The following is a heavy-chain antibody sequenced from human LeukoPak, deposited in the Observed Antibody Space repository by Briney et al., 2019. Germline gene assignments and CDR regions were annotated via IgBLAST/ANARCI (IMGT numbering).Heavy chain of an antibody. J-gene: IGHJ6*02. CDR2: ISSSSSYI. CDR1: GFTFSSYS. Sequence: GESLRLSCAASGFTFSSYSMNWVRQAPGKGLEWVSSISSSSSYIYYADSVKGRFTISRDNAKNSLYLQMNSLRAEDTAVYYCARLQGSYCGMDVWGQGTTVTVSS. V-gene: IGHV3-21*01. D-gene: IGHD2-15*01. CDR3: ARLQGSYCGMDV.